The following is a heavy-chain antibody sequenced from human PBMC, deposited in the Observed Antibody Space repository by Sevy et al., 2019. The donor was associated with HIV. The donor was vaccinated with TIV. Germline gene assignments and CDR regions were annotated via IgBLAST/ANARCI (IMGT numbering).Heavy chain of an antibody. CDR1: GGTFSSYG. Sequence: ASVKVSCKASGGTFSSYGITWVRQAPGQGLEWMGEIIPIFGSANYGQTFQGRVTMTADQSTSTAYMELSSLRSDDTGVYYCARGGGLSPHHWLDPWGQGTLVTVS. D-gene: IGHD3-16*01. J-gene: IGHJ5*02. V-gene: IGHV1-69*13. CDR2: IIPIFGSA. CDR3: ARGGGLSPHHWLDP.